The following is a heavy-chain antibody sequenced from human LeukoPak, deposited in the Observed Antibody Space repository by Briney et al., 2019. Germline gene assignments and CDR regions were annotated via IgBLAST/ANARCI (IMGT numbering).Heavy chain of an antibody. CDR1: GGSISPYY. V-gene: IGHV4-59*08. D-gene: IGHD6-13*01. CDR2: IYYSGST. CDR3: ARRGSSWDDAFDI. J-gene: IGHJ3*02. Sequence: SETLSLTCTVSGGSISPYYWSWIRQPPGKGLEWIGYIYYSGSTNYNPSLKSRVTISVDTSKNQFSLKLSSVTAADTAVYYCARRGSSWDDAFDIWGQGTMVTVSS.